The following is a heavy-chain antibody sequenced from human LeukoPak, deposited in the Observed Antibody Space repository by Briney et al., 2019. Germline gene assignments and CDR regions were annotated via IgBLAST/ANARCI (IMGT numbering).Heavy chain of an antibody. CDR2: IWYGGTNK. V-gene: IGHV3-33*07. CDR3: ARGGEQQLVLDY. D-gene: IGHD6-13*01. J-gene: IGHJ4*02. Sequence: GGSLRLSCAASGFAFSNYGMYWVRQAPGKGLEWVAVIWYGGTNKYYADSVKGRFTISRDNAKNSLYLQMNSLRAEDTAVYYCARGGEQQLVLDYWGQGTLVTVSS. CDR1: GFAFSNYG.